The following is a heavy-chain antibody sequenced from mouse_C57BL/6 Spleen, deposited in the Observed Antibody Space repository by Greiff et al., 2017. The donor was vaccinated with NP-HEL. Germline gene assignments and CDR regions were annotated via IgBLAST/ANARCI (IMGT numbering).Heavy chain of an antibody. J-gene: IGHJ4*01. CDR3: ARPSYSSYAMDY. CDR1: GYTFTSYW. CDR2: LYPGSGST. Sequence: QVQLQQPGAELVKPGASVKMSCKASGYTFTSYWITWVKQRPGQGLEWIGDLYPGSGSTNYNEKFKSKSTLTVDTSSSTAYMQLSSLTSEDSAVYYCARPSYSSYAMDYWGQGTSVTVSS. D-gene: IGHD2-5*01. V-gene: IGHV1-55*01.